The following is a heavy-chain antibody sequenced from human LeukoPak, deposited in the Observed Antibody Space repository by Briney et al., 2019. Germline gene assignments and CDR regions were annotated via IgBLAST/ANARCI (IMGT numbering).Heavy chain of an antibody. CDR2: INPSGGST. CDR1: GYTFTSYY. D-gene: IGHD3-10*01. Sequence: ASVKVSCKASGYTFTSYYMHWVRQAPGQGLEWMGIINPSGGSTSYARKFQGRVTMTRDTSTSTVYMELSSLRSEDTAVYYCARLAMVRGEGKTHYFDYWGQGTLVTVSS. CDR3: ARLAMVRGEGKTHYFDY. J-gene: IGHJ4*02. V-gene: IGHV1-46*01.